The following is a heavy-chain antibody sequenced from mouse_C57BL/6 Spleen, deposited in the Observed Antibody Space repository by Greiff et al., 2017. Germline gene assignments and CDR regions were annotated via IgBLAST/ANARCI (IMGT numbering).Heavy chain of an antibody. CDR2: IYPGDGDT. CDR1: GYAFSSSW. J-gene: IGHJ4*01. CDR3: ASYYGSSYDYAMDY. Sequence: VQLQQSGPELVKPGASVKISCKASGYAFSSSWMNWVKQRPGQGLEWIGRIYPGDGDTNYNGKFKGKATLTADKSSSTAYMQLSSLTSEDSAVYFCASYYGSSYDYAMDYWGQGTSVTVSS. D-gene: IGHD1-1*01. V-gene: IGHV1-82*01.